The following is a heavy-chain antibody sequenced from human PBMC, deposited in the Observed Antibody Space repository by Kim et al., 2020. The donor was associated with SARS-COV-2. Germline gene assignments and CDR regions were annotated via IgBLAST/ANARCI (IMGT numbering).Heavy chain of an antibody. CDR1: GFTFSRYD. CDR2: FDAPGDT. D-gene: IGHD1-26*01. V-gene: IGHV3-13*01. Sequence: GGSLRLSCAAAGFTFSRYDMHWVRQAPGRGLEWVSGFDAPGDTYYSDSVKGRFTISRDNAKSALFLQMNSLGGGDTAVYYCARGDSDGAFDIWGQGTTV. CDR3: ARGDSDGAFDI. J-gene: IGHJ3*02.